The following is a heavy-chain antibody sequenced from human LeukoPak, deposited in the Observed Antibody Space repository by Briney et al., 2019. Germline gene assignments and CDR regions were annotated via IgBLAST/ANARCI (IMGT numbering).Heavy chain of an antibody. CDR2: ISSSGSTI. D-gene: IGHD3-22*01. Sequence: GGSLRLSCAASGFTFSTYAMSWVRQAPGKGLEWVSYISSSGSTIYYADSVKGRFTISRDNAKNSLYLQMNSLRAEDTAVYYCARAMDYYDSSGYPDYWGQGTLVTVSS. CDR1: GFTFSTYA. CDR3: ARAMDYYDSSGYPDY. V-gene: IGHV3-11*01. J-gene: IGHJ4*02.